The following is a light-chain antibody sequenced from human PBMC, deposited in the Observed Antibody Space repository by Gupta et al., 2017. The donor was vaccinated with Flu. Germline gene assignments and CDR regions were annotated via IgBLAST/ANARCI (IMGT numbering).Light chain of an antibody. J-gene: IGKJ4*01. V-gene: IGKV3-15*01. CDR2: GAS. CDR3: QQNNNWPLT. CDR1: QSVSTK. Sequence: EIVMTQSLATLSVSPGERATLSCRASQSVSTKLAWYQQKPGQAPRLLIFGASTRATGIPARFSGSGSGTEFTLTISSLQSEDFAVYYCQQNNNWPLTFGGGTKVEIK.